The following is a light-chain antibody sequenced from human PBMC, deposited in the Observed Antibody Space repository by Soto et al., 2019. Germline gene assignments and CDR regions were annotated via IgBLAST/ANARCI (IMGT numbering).Light chain of an antibody. CDR3: QQYVSSPWT. V-gene: IGKV3-20*01. J-gene: IGKJ1*01. CDR1: QSVSSSY. Sequence: EIVLTQSPGTLSLSPGERATLSCRASQSVSSSYLAWYQQKPGQAPRPLIYGASSRAIGIPDRFSDSGSGTDFSLTISRLEPEDFAVYYCQQYVSSPWTFGQGTKVEIK. CDR2: GAS.